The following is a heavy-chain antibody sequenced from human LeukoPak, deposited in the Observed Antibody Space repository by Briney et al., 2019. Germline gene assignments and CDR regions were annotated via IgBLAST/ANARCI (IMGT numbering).Heavy chain of an antibody. J-gene: IGHJ4*02. V-gene: IGHV3-53*01. Sequence: ETLSLTCAVYGGSFSGYYWSWVRQAPGKGLEWVSVIYSGGNTYYADSVKGRFTISRDNSKNTLYLQMNSLRAEDTAVYYCARERYSSDWSVFDYWGQGTLVTVSS. CDR1: GGSFSGYY. CDR2: IYSGGNT. D-gene: IGHD6-13*01. CDR3: ARERYSSDWSVFDY.